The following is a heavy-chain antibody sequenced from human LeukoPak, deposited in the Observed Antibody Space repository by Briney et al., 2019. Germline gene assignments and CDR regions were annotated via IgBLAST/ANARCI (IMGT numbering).Heavy chain of an antibody. CDR1: GGVFTTYA. V-gene: IGHV1-69*11. CDR3: AREKVVVVPAATLLTGAFDI. D-gene: IGHD2-2*01. J-gene: IGHJ3*02. CDR2: IIPFLGTT. Sequence: SVKVSCKASGGVFTTYAISWVRQAPGQGLEWMGSIIPFLGTTNYAQKFQGRVTITADEPTRTAYMELTYVRSDDTAVYYCAREKVVVVPAATLLTGAFDIWGQGTMVTVSS.